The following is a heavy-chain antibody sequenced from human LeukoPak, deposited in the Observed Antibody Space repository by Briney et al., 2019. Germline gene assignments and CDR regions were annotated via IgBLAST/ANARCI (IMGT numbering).Heavy chain of an antibody. D-gene: IGHD6-19*01. V-gene: IGHV3-23*01. CDR2: ISGTGSST. CDR3: ARDNGYTSGWYDY. CDR1: GFTFSNYA. J-gene: IGHJ4*02. Sequence: GGSLRLSCEASGFTFSNYAMSWVRQAPGKGLEWVSTISGTGSSTYYADSVKGRFTISRDNSKNTLYLQMNSLRAEDTAVYYCARDNGYTSGWYDYWGQGTLVTVSS.